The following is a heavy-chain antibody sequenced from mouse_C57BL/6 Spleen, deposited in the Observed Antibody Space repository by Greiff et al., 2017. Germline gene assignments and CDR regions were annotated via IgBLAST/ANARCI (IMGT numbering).Heavy chain of an antibody. D-gene: IGHD2-4*01. V-gene: IGHV1-64*01. CDR3: ATGDDYDEFAY. CDR1: GYTFTSYW. Sequence: QVQLQQPGAELVKPGASVTLSCKASGYTFTSYWMHWVKQRPGQGLEWIGMLPPNSGSTNYNEKFKSKATLTVDKSSSTAYMQLSSLTSEDSAVYYCATGDDYDEFAYWGQGTLVNVSA. CDR2: LPPNSGST. J-gene: IGHJ3*01.